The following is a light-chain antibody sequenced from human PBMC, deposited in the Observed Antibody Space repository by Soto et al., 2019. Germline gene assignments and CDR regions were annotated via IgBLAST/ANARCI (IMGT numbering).Light chain of an antibody. CDR1: QGINYY. Sequence: DIQMTQSPSSLSASVGDSVTITCRTSQGINYYLAWYQQKPVKAPNLLIYSASTLQSGVPSRFSGSGSWTEFTLTISSLQPEDIATYYCQKYNSVPPTFGQGTKVEIK. V-gene: IGKV1-27*01. CDR2: SAS. J-gene: IGKJ1*01. CDR3: QKYNSVPPT.